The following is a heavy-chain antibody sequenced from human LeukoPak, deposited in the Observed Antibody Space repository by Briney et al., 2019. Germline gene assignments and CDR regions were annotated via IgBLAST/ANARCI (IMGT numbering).Heavy chain of an antibody. CDR3: AKTLRTGYSSGWYYFDY. J-gene: IGHJ4*02. CDR1: GFTFSSYG. Sequence: GCSLRLSCAASGFTFSSYGMHWVRQAPGKGLEGVAVIWYDGSNKYYADSVKGRFTISRDNSKNTLYLQMNSLRAEDTAVYYCAKTLRTGYSSGWYYFDYWGQGTLVTVSS. V-gene: IGHV3-33*06. D-gene: IGHD6-19*01. CDR2: IWYDGSNK.